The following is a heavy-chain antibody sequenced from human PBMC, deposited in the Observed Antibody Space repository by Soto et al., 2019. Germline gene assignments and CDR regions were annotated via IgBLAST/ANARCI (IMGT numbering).Heavy chain of an antibody. Sequence: SETLSLTCAVSGGSISSGGYSWSWIRQPPGKGLEWIGYIYYSGSTYYNPSLKSRVTISVDTSKNQFSLKLSSVTAADTAVYYCARGIAAAGFVYFWFDPWGQGTLVTVSS. CDR3: ARGIAAAGFVYFWFDP. J-gene: IGHJ5*02. CDR2: IYYSGST. V-gene: IGHV4-30-2*05. CDR1: GGSISSGGYS. D-gene: IGHD6-13*01.